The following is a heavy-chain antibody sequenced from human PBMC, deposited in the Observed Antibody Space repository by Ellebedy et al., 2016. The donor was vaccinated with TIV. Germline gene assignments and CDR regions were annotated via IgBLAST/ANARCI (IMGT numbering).Heavy chain of an antibody. CDR3: ARHGPQWFDAFDL. J-gene: IGHJ3*01. Sequence: SETLSLTCAVSGVSITSHFWTWIRQPAGGGLEWIGRLHPSGTPNYNPSLKSRVIMSRDTSKDQFSLKFSSVPAADTAVYYCARHGPQWFDAFDLWGQGTLVTVSS. CDR2: LHPSGTP. D-gene: IGHD3-22*01. V-gene: IGHV4-4*07. CDR1: GVSITSHF.